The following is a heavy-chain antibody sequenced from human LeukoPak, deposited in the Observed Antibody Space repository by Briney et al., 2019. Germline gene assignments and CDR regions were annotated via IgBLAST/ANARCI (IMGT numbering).Heavy chain of an antibody. V-gene: IGHV3-23*01. CDR1: GFTFSNYA. J-gene: IGHJ4*02. CDR3: ARDPPRAAWVFDY. Sequence: GGSLRLSCAASGFTFSNYAMSWVRQAPGKALEWVSAITSGGGTTYYAGSVKGRFTISRDNSKNTLYLQMNSLRAEDTAVYYCARDPPRAAWVFDYWGQGTLDSVSS. D-gene: IGHD6-25*01. CDR2: ITSGGGTT.